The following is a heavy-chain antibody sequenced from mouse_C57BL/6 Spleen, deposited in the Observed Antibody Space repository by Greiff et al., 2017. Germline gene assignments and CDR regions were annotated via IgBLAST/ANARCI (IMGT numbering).Heavy chain of an antibody. Sequence: LQQPGAELVKPGASVKMSCKASGYTFTSYWITWVKQRPGQGLEWIGDIYPGSGSTNYNEKFKSKATLTVDTSSSTAYMQLSSLTSEDSAVYYCARGGYYGSSHWYFDVWGTGTTVTVSS. V-gene: IGHV1-55*01. D-gene: IGHD1-1*01. CDR2: IYPGSGST. CDR3: ARGGYYGSSHWYFDV. J-gene: IGHJ1*03. CDR1: GYTFTSYW.